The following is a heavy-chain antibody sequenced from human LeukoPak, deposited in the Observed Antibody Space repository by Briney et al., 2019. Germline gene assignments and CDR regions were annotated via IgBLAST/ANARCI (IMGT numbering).Heavy chain of an antibody. V-gene: IGHV1-18*01. D-gene: IGHD3-10*01. CDR3: ARSATNRDISASGSDYYYYGMDV. CDR1: GYTFTSYG. Sequence: ASVKVSCKASGYTFTSYGISWVRQAPGQGLEWMGWISAYNGNKNYAQKLRGRVTMTTDTSTSTAYMELRSLRSDDTAVYYCARSATNRDISASGSDYYYYGMDVWGQGTTVTVSS. CDR2: ISAYNGNK. J-gene: IGHJ6*02.